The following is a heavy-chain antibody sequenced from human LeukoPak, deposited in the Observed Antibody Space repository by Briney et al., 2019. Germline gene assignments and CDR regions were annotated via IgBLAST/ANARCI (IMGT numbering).Heavy chain of an antibody. CDR2: ISYDGSNK. Sequence: GGSLRLSCAASGFTFSSYAMHWVRQAPGKGLEWVAVISYDGSNKYYADSVKGRFTISRDNSKNTLYLQMNSLRAEDTAVYYCARDQGYGSGSYSMGGYFDYWGQGTLVTVSS. V-gene: IGHV3-30-3*01. J-gene: IGHJ4*02. D-gene: IGHD3-10*01. CDR1: GFTFSSYA. CDR3: ARDQGYGSGSYSMGGYFDY.